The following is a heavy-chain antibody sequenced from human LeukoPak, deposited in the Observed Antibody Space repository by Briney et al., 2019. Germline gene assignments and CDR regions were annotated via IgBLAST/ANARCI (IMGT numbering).Heavy chain of an antibody. Sequence: GGSLRLSCAASGFTFSTYGMHWVRQAPGKGLEWVAFIGHDGTKIYYADSVQGRSTISRDNSKNTPYLEMNSLSGEDTALYYCAKDHVTWGNRYFDHWGQGTLGTVSS. CDR1: GFTFSTYG. J-gene: IGHJ4*02. CDR3: AKDHVTWGNRYFDH. CDR2: IGHDGTKI. V-gene: IGHV3-30*02. D-gene: IGHD3-16*01.